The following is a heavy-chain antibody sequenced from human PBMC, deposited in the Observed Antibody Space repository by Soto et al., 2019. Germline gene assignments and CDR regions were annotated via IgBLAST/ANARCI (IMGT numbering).Heavy chain of an antibody. J-gene: IGHJ4*02. CDR1: GGSISSGGYY. Sequence: QVQLQESGPGLVKPSQTLSLTCTVSGGSISSGGYYWSWIRQHPGKGLEWIGYIYYSGSTYYNPSLKSRVTISVDTSKNQFSLKLSSLTAADTAVYYCARVGGEIQLWLGGLRSPYYFDYWGQGTLVTVSS. V-gene: IGHV4-31*03. D-gene: IGHD5-18*01. CDR2: IYYSGST. CDR3: ARVGGEIQLWLGGLRSPYYFDY.